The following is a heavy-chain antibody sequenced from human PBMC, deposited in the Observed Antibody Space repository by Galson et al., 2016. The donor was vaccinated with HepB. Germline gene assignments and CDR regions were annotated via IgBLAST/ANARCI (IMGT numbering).Heavy chain of an antibody. J-gene: IGHJ4*02. Sequence: SLRLSCAASGFTFSSYGIHWVRQAPGKGLEWVAVVSYAGSNKKYADSVKGRFTISRDSSKNTLYLQMNSLRAEDTAVYYCAKVGDKYYFDYWGQGTLVTVSS. CDR2: VSYAGSNK. CDR1: GFTFSSYG. D-gene: IGHD4-17*01. CDR3: AKVGDKYYFDY. V-gene: IGHV3-30*18.